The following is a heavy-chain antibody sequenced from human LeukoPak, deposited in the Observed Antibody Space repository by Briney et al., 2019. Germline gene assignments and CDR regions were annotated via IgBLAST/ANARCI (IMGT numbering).Heavy chain of an antibody. V-gene: IGHV3-74*01. Sequence: PGGSLRLSCAGSGITFSSYWMHWVRQAPGKGLVWVSRINSDGRSTNYADSVKGRFTISRDNAKNTLYLQMNSLRAEDTAVYYCARSASPGNSVIEDWGRGTLVTVSS. D-gene: IGHD4-23*01. J-gene: IGHJ4*02. CDR1: GITFSSYW. CDR3: ARSASPGNSVIED. CDR2: INSDGRST.